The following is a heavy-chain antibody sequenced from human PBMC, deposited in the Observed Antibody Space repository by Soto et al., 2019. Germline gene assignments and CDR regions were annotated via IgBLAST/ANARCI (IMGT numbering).Heavy chain of an antibody. V-gene: IGHV3-33*01. CDR3: ASTREQLVLFWL. CDR1: GFTFSSYG. Sequence: QVQLVESGGGVVQPGRSLRLSCAAPGFTFSSYGMHWVRQAPGKGLEWVAVIWYDGSNKYYADSVKGRFTISRDNSKNTLYLQMNSLRAEDTAVYYCASTREQLVLFWLWGQGTLVTVSS. D-gene: IGHD6-13*01. CDR2: IWYDGSNK. J-gene: IGHJ4*02.